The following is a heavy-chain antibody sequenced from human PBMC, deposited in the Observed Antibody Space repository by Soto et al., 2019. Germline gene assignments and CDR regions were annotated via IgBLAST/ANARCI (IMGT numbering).Heavy chain of an antibody. CDR1: GDSISSDKW. CDR2: IYHSGST. V-gene: IGHV4-4*02. Sequence: QVQLQESGPGLVKPSGTLSLTCAVSGDSISSDKWWRWIRQPPGKGLQWIGEIYHSGSTKYNPSLKSRVIISVDTSKNQFSLKLSSVTDADTAVYYCARGETQQQRDYWGQGTLVTVSS. CDR3: ARGETQQQRDY. J-gene: IGHJ4*02. D-gene: IGHD6-13*01.